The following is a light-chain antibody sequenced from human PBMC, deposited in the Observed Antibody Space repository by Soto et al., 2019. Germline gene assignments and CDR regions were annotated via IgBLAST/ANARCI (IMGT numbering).Light chain of an antibody. J-gene: IGLJ2*01. CDR3: SSYTITSTYVV. CDR2: DVG. Sequence: QSVLTQPASVSGSPGQSITISCTGTSSDVGGHSYVSWYQQRPGKAPKLMIYDVGNRPSGVSNRFSGSKSGNTASLSISGLQAEDEADYYCSSYTITSTYVVFGGGTKLTVL. CDR1: SSDVGGHSY. V-gene: IGLV2-14*03.